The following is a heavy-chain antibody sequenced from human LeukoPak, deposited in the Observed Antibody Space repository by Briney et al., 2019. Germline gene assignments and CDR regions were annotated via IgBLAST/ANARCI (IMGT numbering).Heavy chain of an antibody. CDR2: IKSKTEGGTT. Sequence: GGSLRLSCAASGFTFINAWMSWVRQAPGKGLEWVGRIKSKTEGGTTDYAAPVKGRFTISREDSKNTLYPQMNSLKTEDTAVYYCTSIAAAGYNDYWGQGTLVTVSS. CDR3: TSIAAAGYNDY. V-gene: IGHV3-15*01. CDR1: GFTFINAW. J-gene: IGHJ4*02. D-gene: IGHD6-13*01.